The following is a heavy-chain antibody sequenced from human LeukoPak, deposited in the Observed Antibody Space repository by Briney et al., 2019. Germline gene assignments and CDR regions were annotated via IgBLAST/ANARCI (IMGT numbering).Heavy chain of an antibody. V-gene: IGHV3-30-3*01. J-gene: IGHJ4*02. Sequence: PGRSLRLSCAASGFTFSSYAMHWVRQAPGKGLEWGAVISYDGSNKYYADSVKGRFTISRDNAKNSLYLQMNSLRAEDTAFYYCARVTVSSGVDYWGQGTLVTVSS. CDR1: GFTFSSYA. CDR3: ARVTVSSGVDY. CDR2: ISYDGSNK. D-gene: IGHD4-11*01.